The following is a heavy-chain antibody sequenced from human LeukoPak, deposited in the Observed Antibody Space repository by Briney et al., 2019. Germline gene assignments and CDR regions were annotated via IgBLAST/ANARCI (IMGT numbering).Heavy chain of an antibody. D-gene: IGHD4-11*01. V-gene: IGHV4-59*01. CDR1: GGSISNYY. Sequence: SETLSLTCSISGGSISNYYWTLVRQPPGKGLEWIGNIYYSGSTNYNPSLNSRVTISLDTSKNQFSLKLSSVTAADTAVYFCARDSYTSAHWGQGILVSVSS. J-gene: IGHJ4*02. CDR3: ARDSYTSAH. CDR2: IYYSGST.